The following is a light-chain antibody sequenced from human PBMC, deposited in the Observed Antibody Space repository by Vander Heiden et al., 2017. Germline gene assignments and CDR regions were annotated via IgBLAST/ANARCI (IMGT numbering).Light chain of an antibody. CDR3: QVWDSSSDHVV. V-gene: IGLV3-21*03. Sequence: SYVLNQPPSVSVAPGKTARITCGGNNIGSKSVHWYQQKPGQAPVLVVYDDGDRPSGIPERFSGSNSGNTATLTISRVEAGDEADYYCQVWDSSSDHVVFGGGTKLTVL. CDR2: DDG. CDR1: NIGSKS. J-gene: IGLJ2*01.